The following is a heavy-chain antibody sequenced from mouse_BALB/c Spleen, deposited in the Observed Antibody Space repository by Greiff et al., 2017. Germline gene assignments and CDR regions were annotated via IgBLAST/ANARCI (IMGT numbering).Heavy chain of an antibody. V-gene: IGHV1S137*01. CDR2: ISTYYGDA. CDR3: ARGGNWDFDY. CDR1: GYTFTDYA. D-gene: IGHD4-1*01. J-gene: IGHJ2*01. Sequence: VKLQQSGAELVRPGVSVKISCKGSGYTFTDYAMHWVKQSHAKSLEWIGVISTYYGDASYNQKFKGKATMTVDKSSSTAYMELARLTSEDSAIYYCARGGNWDFDYWGQGTTLTVSS.